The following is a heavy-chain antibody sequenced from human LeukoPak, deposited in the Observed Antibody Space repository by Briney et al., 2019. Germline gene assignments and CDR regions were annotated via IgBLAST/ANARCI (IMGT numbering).Heavy chain of an antibody. D-gene: IGHD1-26*01. J-gene: IGHJ4*02. CDR2: INAYNGNT. CDR1: GYTFTYYV. CDR3: ARGEKPYDY. Sequence: ASVKVSCKTSGYTFTYYVISWVRQAPGQGLEWMGWINAYNGNTIDAQKFQGRVTMTTDTSTSTAYMELRSLRSDDTAVYYCARGEKPYDYGGQGTLVSASS. V-gene: IGHV1-18*01.